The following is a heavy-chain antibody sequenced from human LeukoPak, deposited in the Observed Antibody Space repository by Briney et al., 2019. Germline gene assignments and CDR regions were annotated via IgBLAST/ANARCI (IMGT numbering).Heavy chain of an antibody. J-gene: IGHJ4*02. CDR3: AKGVGYTYGQFDC. CDR2: ISGSGGST. Sequence: GGSLRLSCAASGFTFSSYAMGWVRQAPGKGLEWVSGISGSGGSTYYADSVKGRFTISRDNSKNTLYLQMNSLRAEDTAVYYCAKGVGYTYGQFDCWGQGTLVTVSS. D-gene: IGHD5-18*01. V-gene: IGHV3-23*01. CDR1: GFTFSSYA.